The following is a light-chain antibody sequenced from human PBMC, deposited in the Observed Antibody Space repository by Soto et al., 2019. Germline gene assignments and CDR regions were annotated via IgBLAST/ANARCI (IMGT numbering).Light chain of an antibody. CDR1: QSVSSY. J-gene: IGKJ5*01. CDR3: QQRSNFT. Sequence: EIVLTQSPATLSLSPGERATLSCRASQSVSSYLAWYKQKPGQAPRLLIYDASNRATGIPARFSGSGSGTDFTLTISSLEPEDFAVYFCQQRSNFTFGQGTRLEIK. CDR2: DAS. V-gene: IGKV3-11*01.